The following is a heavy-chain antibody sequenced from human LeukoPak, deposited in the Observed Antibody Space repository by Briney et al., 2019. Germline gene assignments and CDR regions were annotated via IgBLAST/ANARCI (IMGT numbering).Heavy chain of an antibody. V-gene: IGHV1-8*01. CDR1: GYTFTSYD. Sequence: GASVKVSCKASGYTFTSYDINWVRQATGQGLEWMGWTNPNSGNTGYAQKFQGRVTMTRNTSISTAYMELSSLRSEDTAVYYCASDYYGSGSYLDWGQGTLVTVSS. J-gene: IGHJ4*02. CDR2: TNPNSGNT. D-gene: IGHD3-10*01. CDR3: ASDYYGSGSYLD.